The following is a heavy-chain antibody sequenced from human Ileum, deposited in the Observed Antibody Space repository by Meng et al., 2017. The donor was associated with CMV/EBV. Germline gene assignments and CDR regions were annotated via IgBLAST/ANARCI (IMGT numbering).Heavy chain of an antibody. D-gene: IGHD3-3*02. CDR3: VKHLGRMTFNFDY. CDR2: INEGGRST. CDR1: GFIFRHYA. V-gene: IGHV3-23*01. Sequence: CSASGFIFRHYAMTWVRQAPGKGLEWVSSINEGGRSTNYAESVKGRFTISRDNSKNIVYLQLNRLRAEDTAVYYCVKHLGRMTFNFDYWGQGTLVTVSS. J-gene: IGHJ4*02.